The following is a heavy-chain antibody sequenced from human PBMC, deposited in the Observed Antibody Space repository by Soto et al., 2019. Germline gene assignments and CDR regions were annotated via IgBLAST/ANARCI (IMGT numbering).Heavy chain of an antibody. D-gene: IGHD3-9*01. Sequence: QLQLQESGPGLVKPSETLSLTCTVSGDSITSNSYFWAWIRQPPGKGLEWIGRVYYSGTPYHNPALKSRVTISVDTSNNQFSLKLTSVTAADTAVYYCARHFSVDHFDYWGQGALVTVSS. CDR1: GDSITSNSYF. CDR3: ARHFSVDHFDY. CDR2: VYYSGTP. J-gene: IGHJ4*02. V-gene: IGHV4-39*01.